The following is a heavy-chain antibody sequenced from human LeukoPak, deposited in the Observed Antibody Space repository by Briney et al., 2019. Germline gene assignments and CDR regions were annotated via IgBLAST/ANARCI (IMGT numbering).Heavy chain of an antibody. CDR1: GGSISSGSYY. Sequence: TLSLTCTVSGGSISSGSYYWSWIRQPAGKGLEWIGRIYTSGSTNYNPSLKSRVTISVDTSKNQFSLKLSSVTAADTAVYYCASWSYTSVFHRLDYWGQGTLVTVSS. J-gene: IGHJ4*02. V-gene: IGHV4-61*02. CDR2: IYTSGST. D-gene: IGHD6-25*01. CDR3: ASWSYTSVFHRLDY.